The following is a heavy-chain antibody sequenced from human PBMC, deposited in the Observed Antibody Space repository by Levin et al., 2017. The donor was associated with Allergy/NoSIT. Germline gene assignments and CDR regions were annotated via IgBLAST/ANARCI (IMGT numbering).Heavy chain of an antibody. D-gene: IGHD3-22*01. CDR2: IHYSGST. J-gene: IGHJ3*01. CDR1: GRSISSSSYS. V-gene: IGHV4-39*01. CDR3: ASYDSSDAFDG. Sequence: PSETLSLTCTVSGRSISSSSYSWDWIRQPPGKGLEWIASIHYSGSTYYNPSLKSRVTISIDTSKNQFSLELSSVTAADTAFYYCASYDSSDAFDGWGQGTMVTVSS.